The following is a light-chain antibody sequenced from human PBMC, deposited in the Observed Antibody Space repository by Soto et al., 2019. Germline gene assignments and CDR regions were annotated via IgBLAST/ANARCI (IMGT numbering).Light chain of an antibody. CDR3: QQRTNWPPT. V-gene: IGKV3-11*01. CDR2: DAS. CDR1: QSVSSY. J-gene: IGKJ5*01. Sequence: EIVLTQSPATLSLSPGERVTLSCRASQSVSSYLAWYQQKPGQAPRLLIHDASNRATGIPVRFSGSGSGTDFTLTISSLEPEDFAVYYCQQRTNWPPTFGQRTRLEMK.